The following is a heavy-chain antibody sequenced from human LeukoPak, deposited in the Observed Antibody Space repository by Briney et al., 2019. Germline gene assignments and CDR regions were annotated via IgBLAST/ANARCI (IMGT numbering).Heavy chain of an antibody. J-gene: IGHJ4*02. D-gene: IGHD6-13*01. CDR2: VSAYNGDT. CDR1: GFTFTSYG. V-gene: IGHV1-18*04. CDR3: ARIAEQHLARHFDF. Sequence: GASVKVSCKASGFTFTSYGFSWVRQAPGQGLEWMGWVSAYNGDTNYAQKVQGRVTMTTETPTSTAYMELRSLRSDDTAVYYCARIAEQHLARHFDFWGQGTLVTVSS.